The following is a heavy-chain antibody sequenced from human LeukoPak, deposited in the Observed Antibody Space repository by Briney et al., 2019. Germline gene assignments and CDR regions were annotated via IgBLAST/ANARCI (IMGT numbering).Heavy chain of an antibody. CDR1: GYTFTSYG. V-gene: IGHV1-2*06. CDR3: AREDSYYDSSGYYDAFDI. CDR2: INPNSGGT. J-gene: IGHJ3*02. Sequence: ASVMVSCKASGYTFTSYGISWVRQAPGQGLEWMGRINPNSGGTNYAQKFQGRVTMTRDTSISTAYMELSRLRSDDTAVYYCAREDSYYDSSGYYDAFDIWGQGTMVTVSS. D-gene: IGHD3-22*01.